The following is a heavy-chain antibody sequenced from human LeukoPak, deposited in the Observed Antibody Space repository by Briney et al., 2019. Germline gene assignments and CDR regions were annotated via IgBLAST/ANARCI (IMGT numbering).Heavy chain of an antibody. D-gene: IGHD2-15*01. CDR2: IIPIFGTA. CDR1: GGTFSSYA. J-gene: IGHJ3*02. Sequence: GASVKVSCKASGGTFSSYAISWVRQAPGQRLEWMGGIIPIFGTANYAQKFQGRVTITADESTSTAYMELSSLRSEDTAVYYCARDPHGYCSGGSCYSAAFDIWGQGTMVTVSS. CDR3: ARDPHGYCSGGSCYSAAFDI. V-gene: IGHV1-69*13.